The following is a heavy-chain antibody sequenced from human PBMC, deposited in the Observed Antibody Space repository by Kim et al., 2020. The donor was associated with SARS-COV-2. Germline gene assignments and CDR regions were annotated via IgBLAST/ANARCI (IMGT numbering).Heavy chain of an antibody. V-gene: IGHV3-30*18. CDR2: ISYDGSNK. CDR3: AKDTGSGGQLLLVYYYYGMDV. D-gene: IGHD2-2*01. CDR1: GFTFSSYG. J-gene: IGHJ6*02. Sequence: GGSLRLSCAASGFTFSSYGMHWVRQAPGKGLEWVAVISYDGSNKYYADSVKGRFTISRDNSKNTLYLQMNSLRAEDTAVYYCAKDTGSGGQLLLVYYYYGMDVWGQGTTVTVSS.